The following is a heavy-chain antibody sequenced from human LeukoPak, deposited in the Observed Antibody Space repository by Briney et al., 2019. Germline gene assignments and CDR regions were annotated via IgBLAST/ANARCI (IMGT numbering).Heavy chain of an antibody. CDR3: ARRDGKNFYFDY. V-gene: IGHV3-11*01. CDR2: ISNSGSTI. CDR1: GFTFSDYY. D-gene: IGHD5-24*01. J-gene: IGHJ4*02. Sequence: GGSLRLSCAASGFTFSDYYMSWIRQAPGKGLEWVSYISNSGSTIYYADSVKGRFTISRDNTKNTLYLQMNSLRAEDTAVYYCARRDGKNFYFDYWGQGTLVTVSS.